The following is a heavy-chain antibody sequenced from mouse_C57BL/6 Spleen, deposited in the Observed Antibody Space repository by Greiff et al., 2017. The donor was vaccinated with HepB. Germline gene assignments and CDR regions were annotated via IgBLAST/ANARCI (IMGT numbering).Heavy chain of an antibody. Sequence: QVHVKQPGAELVKPGASVKLSCKASGYTFTSYWMQWVKQRPGQGLEWIGEIDPSDSYTNYNQKFKGKATLTVDTSSSTAYMQLSSLTSEDSAVYYCARPLLWLRRAMDYWGQGTSVTVSS. CDR3: ARPLLWLRRAMDY. D-gene: IGHD2-9*01. V-gene: IGHV1-50*01. J-gene: IGHJ4*01. CDR1: GYTFTSYW. CDR2: IDPSDSYT.